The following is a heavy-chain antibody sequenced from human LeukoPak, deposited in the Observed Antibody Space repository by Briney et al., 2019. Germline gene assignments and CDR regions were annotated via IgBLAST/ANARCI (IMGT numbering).Heavy chain of an antibody. D-gene: IGHD3-22*01. J-gene: IGHJ4*02. CDR1: GFTFSSYA. V-gene: IGHV3-30*04. Sequence: PGRSLRLSCAASGFTFSSYAMHWVRQAPGKGLEWVAVISYDGSNKYYADSVRGRFTISRDNSKNMLYLQINSLRAEDTAVYYCAKDQYYEQYYFDYWGQGTLVTVSS. CDR2: ISYDGSNK. CDR3: AKDQYYEQYYFDY.